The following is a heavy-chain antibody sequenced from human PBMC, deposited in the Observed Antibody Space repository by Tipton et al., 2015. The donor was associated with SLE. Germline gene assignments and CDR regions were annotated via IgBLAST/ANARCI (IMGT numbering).Heavy chain of an antibody. J-gene: IGHJ3*02. CDR1: GGSFSGYY. CDR2: INHSGST. Sequence: TLSLTCAVYGGSFSGYYWSWIRQPPGKGLEWIGEINHSGSTNYNPSLKSRVTISVDTSKNQFSLKLSSVTAADTAVYYCARPQYSSSSGAFDIWGQGTMVTVSS. CDR3: ARPQYSSSSGAFDI. D-gene: IGHD6-6*01. V-gene: IGHV4-34*01.